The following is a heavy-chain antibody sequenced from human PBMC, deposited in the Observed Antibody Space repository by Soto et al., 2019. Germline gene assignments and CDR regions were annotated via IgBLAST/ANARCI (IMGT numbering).Heavy chain of an antibody. V-gene: IGHV1-2*04. D-gene: IGHD2-2*01. CDR3: AMGLGYCSSTSCYAAYGMDV. CDR1: GYTVTGYY. CDR2: INPNSGGT. Sequence: ASVKVSCKASGYTVTGYYMHWVRQAPGQGLEWMGWINPNSGGTNYAQKFQGWVTMTRDTSISTAYMELSRLRSDDTAVYYCAMGLGYCSSTSCYAAYGMDVWGQGTTVTVSS. J-gene: IGHJ6*02.